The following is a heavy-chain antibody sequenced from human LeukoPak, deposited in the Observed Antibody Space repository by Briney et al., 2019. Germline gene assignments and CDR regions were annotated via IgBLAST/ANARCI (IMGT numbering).Heavy chain of an antibody. J-gene: IGHJ4*02. D-gene: IGHD2-21*02. CDR3: ARGGGDYSRGNDY. CDR2: IYSGGST. V-gene: IGHV3-53*01. CDR1: GFNVSSNY. Sequence: GGSLRLSCAACGFNVSSNYLRYVHQAPGKGLEWVSVIYSGGSTYYADSIKGRFTISRDKSKNTLYLQMNSLRAEDTAVYYCARGGGDYSRGNDYWGQGTLVTVSS.